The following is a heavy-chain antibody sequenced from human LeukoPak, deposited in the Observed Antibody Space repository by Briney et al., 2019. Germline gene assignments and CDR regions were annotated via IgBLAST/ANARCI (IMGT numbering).Heavy chain of an antibody. CDR2: INPNSGGT. J-gene: IGHJ4*02. CDR1: GYTFTGFY. V-gene: IGHV1-2*02. Sequence: ASVKVSCKASGYTFTGFYMHWVRQAPGQGLEWMGWINPNSGGTNYAQKFQGRVTMTRDASISTAYMELSRLRSDDTAVYYCATFPEALSFFDYWGQGTLVTVSS. CDR3: ATFPEALSFFDY. D-gene: IGHD1-14*01.